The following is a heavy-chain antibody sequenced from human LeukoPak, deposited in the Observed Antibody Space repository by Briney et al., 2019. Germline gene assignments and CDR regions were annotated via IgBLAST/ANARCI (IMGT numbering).Heavy chain of an antibody. CDR1: GGSISSGSYY. J-gene: IGHJ6*02. V-gene: IGHV4-61*02. Sequence: SQTLSLTCTVSGGSISSGSYYWSWIRQPAGKGLEWIGRIYTSGSTNYNPSLKSRVTISVDRSKNQFSLKLSSVTAADTAVYYCARGTYYYYYYGMDVWGQGTTVTVSS. CDR2: IYTSGST. CDR3: ARGTYYYYYYGMDV.